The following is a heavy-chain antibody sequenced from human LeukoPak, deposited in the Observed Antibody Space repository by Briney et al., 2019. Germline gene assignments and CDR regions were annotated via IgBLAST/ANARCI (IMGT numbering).Heavy chain of an antibody. CDR3: AREPDSYHGSGMDV. J-gene: IGHJ6*02. Sequence: SETLSLTCAVSGGSISSGGYSWSWIRQPPGKGLEWIGYIFHSGSTYYNPSLKSRVTISVDRSKNQFSLKLSSVTAADTAVYYCAREPDSYHGSGMDVWGQGTTVTVSS. D-gene: IGHD3-10*01. CDR1: GGSISSGGYS. V-gene: IGHV4-30-2*01. CDR2: IFHSGST.